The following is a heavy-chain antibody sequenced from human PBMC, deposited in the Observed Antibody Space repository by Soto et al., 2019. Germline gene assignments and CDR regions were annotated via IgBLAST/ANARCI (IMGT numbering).Heavy chain of an antibody. D-gene: IGHD6-13*01. CDR3: ARRDSSTWSYYYYMGV. CDR1: GGSFSGYY. CDR2: INHSGST. Sequence: PSETLSLTCAVYGGSFSGYYWSWIRPPPGKGLEWIGEINHSGSTNYGPSLKSRVTISVDTSKSQFSLKLSSVTAADTAVYYCARRDSSTWSYYYYMGVWGKGTTVTVSS. V-gene: IGHV4-34*01. J-gene: IGHJ6*03.